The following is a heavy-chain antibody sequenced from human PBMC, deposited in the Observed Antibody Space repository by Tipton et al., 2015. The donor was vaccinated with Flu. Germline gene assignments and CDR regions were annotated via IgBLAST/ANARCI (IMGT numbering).Heavy chain of an antibody. Sequence: SLRLSCAASGFAFSNAWMSWVRQAPGKGLEWVSSISSSSSYIYYADSVKDRFTISRDNAKNSLYLQMNSLRAEDTAVYYCARGRIAAARFDPWGQGTLVTVSS. CDR1: GFAFSNAW. CDR2: ISSSSSYI. J-gene: IGHJ5*02. V-gene: IGHV3-21*01. CDR3: ARGRIAAARFDP. D-gene: IGHD6-13*01.